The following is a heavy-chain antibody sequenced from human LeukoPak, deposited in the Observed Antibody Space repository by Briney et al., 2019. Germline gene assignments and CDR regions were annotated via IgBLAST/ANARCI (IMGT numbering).Heavy chain of an antibody. CDR1: GFTFSSYE. CDR3: ARDSRDENGEYYYGMDV. V-gene: IGHV3-48*03. J-gene: IGHJ6*04. CDR2: ISSSGSTI. Sequence: GGSLRLSCAVSGFTFSSYEMNWVRQAPGKGLEWVSYISSSGSTIYYADSVKGRFTISRDNAKNSLYLQMNSLRAEDTAVYYCARDSRDENGEYYYGMDVWGKGTTVTVSS. D-gene: IGHD1-1*01.